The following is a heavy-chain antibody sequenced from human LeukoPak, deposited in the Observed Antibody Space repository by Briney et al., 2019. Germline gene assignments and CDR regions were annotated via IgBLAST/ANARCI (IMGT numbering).Heavy chain of an antibody. Sequence: ASVKVSCKASGYTFTGYYMHWVRQAPGQGLEWTGGINPNSGGTNYAQKFQGRVTMTRDTSISTAYMELSRLRSDDTAVYYCARDPLPGGSGSFPLYYYYYGMDVWGQGTTVTVSS. CDR3: ARDPLPGGSGSFPLYYYYYGMDV. J-gene: IGHJ6*02. V-gene: IGHV1-2*02. CDR2: INPNSGGT. D-gene: IGHD3-10*01. CDR1: GYTFTGYY.